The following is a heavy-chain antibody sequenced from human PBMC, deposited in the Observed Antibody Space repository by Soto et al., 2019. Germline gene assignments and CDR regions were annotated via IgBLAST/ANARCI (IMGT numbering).Heavy chain of an antibody. CDR3: EKAIGGHPPNKFDS. Sequence: SETLSLTCTVSGGSLRHFGHFWTWIRQRPGSGLEWIGYTLHTGVTYYSPSLQSRISIDVDTPQNQFSLTLNSVTPADTEVYYCEKAIGGHPPNKFDSWGHGNLVTVSS. V-gene: IGHV4-31*03. D-gene: IGHD3-16*01. CDR2: TLHTGVT. CDR1: GGSLRHFGHF. J-gene: IGHJ5*01.